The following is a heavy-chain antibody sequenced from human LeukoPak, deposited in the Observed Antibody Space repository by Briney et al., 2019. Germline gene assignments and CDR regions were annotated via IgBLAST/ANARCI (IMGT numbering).Heavy chain of an antibody. CDR2: IYYSGST. D-gene: IGHD4/OR15-4a*01. CDR1: GGSISSYY. V-gene: IGHV4-59*01. J-gene: IGHJ4*02. CDR3: ARGVDYGEDY. Sequence: SETLSLTCTVSGGSISSYYWSWIRQPPGKGLEWIGYIYYSGSTNYNPSLKSRVTISVETSKNQFSLKLSSVTAADTAVYYCARGVDYGEDYWGQGTLVTVSS.